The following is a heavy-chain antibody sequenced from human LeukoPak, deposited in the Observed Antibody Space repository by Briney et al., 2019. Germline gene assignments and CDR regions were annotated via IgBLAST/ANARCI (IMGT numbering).Heavy chain of an antibody. CDR1: GYTFTSYA. D-gene: IGHD3-22*01. CDR3: ARTPYYYDSSGYRVDAFDI. V-gene: IGHV7-4-1*02. J-gene: IGHJ3*02. CDR2: INTNTGNP. Sequence: GASVKVSCKASGYTFTSYAMNWVRQAPGQGLEWMGWINTNTGNPTYAQGFTGRFVFSLDTSVSTAYLQISSLKAEDTAVYYCARTPYYYDSSGYRVDAFDIWGQGTMVTVSS.